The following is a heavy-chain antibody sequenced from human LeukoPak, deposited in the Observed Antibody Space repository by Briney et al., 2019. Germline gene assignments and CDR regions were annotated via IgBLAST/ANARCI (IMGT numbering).Heavy chain of an antibody. CDR2: INPNSGGT. V-gene: IGHV1-2*02. D-gene: IGHD3-3*01. Sequence: ASVKVSCKASGYTFTDYYMHWVRQAPGQGLEWMGWINPNSGGTNYAQKFQGRVTMTRDTSISTAYMELRSLRSDDTAVYYCARGNYDFWSGYPTSTHYFDYWGQGTLVTVSS. CDR3: ARGNYDFWSGYPTSTHYFDY. CDR1: GYTFTDYY. J-gene: IGHJ4*02.